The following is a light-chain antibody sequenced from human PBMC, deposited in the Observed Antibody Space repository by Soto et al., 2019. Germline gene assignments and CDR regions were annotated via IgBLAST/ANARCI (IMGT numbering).Light chain of an antibody. Sequence: QSALTQPASMSGSPGQSITISCIETISHFGTKKFFSWYQQHPGKAPKLIIYEGTKRPSGVSDRFSGSKSVNTASLTLSGLQAEDEADYFCCLYTSTFSVFGGGTKLTVL. CDR1: ISHFGTKKF. J-gene: IGLJ3*02. V-gene: IGLV2-23*01. CDR3: CLYTSTFSV. CDR2: EGT.